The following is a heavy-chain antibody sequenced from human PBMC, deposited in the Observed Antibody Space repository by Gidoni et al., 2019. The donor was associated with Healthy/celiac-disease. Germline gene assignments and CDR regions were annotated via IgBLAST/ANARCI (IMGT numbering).Heavy chain of an antibody. Sequence: EVQLVESGGGLVQPGVSLRLSCAASGFTFSSYSMNWVRQAPGKGLEWVSYISSSSSTIYYADSVKGRFTISRDNAKNSLYLQMNSLRAEDTAVYYCARVENDYYYYYYMDVWGKGTTVTVSS. CDR1: GFTFSSYS. CDR3: ARVENDYYYYYYMDV. D-gene: IGHD1-1*01. J-gene: IGHJ6*03. V-gene: IGHV3-48*01. CDR2: ISSSSSTI.